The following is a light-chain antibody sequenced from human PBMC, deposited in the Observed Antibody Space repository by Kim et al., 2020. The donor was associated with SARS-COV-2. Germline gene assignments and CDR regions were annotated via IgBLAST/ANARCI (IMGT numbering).Light chain of an antibody. CDR2: EVS. J-gene: IGLJ2*01. CDR1: RGDVGGYND. CDR3: SSYAGSNNLV. V-gene: IGLV2-8*01. Sequence: GQSATTSCTGTRGDVGGYNDVSCYQQHPGKAPKLMIYEVSQRPSGVPDRFSGSKSGNTASLTVSGLQAEDEADYYCSSYAGSNNLVFGGGTQLTVL.